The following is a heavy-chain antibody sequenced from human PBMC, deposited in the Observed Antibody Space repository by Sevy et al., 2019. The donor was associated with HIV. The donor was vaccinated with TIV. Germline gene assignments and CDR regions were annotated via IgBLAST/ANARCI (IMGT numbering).Heavy chain of an antibody. D-gene: IGHD2-15*01. Sequence: GGSLRLSCAAFGFTFTNAWMSWVRQAPGKGLEWVGRIKSKTDGGTTDCAAPVKGRFTISRDDSKNTLYLHMNSLKTEDTAVYYCTLEGLYCSGGSCYSEGFDYWGQGTLVTVSS. J-gene: IGHJ4*02. V-gene: IGHV3-15*01. CDR2: IKSKTDGGTT. CDR3: TLEGLYCSGGSCYSEGFDY. CDR1: GFTFTNAW.